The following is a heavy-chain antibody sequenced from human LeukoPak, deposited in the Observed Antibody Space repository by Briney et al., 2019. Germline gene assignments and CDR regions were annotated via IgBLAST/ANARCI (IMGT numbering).Heavy chain of an antibody. D-gene: IGHD6-19*01. Sequence: GGSLRLSCAASGFTFSSYAMSWVRQAPGKGLEWVSAISGSGGSTYYADSVKGRFTISRDNSKNTLYLQMNSLRAEDTAVYYCAKGVGYSSGWYSGYCFDYWGQGTLVTVSS. CDR3: AKGVGYSSGWYSGYCFDY. CDR1: GFTFSSYA. V-gene: IGHV3-23*01. CDR2: ISGSGGST. J-gene: IGHJ4*02.